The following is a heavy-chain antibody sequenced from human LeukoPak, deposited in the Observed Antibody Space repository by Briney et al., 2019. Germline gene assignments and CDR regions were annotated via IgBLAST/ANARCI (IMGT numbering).Heavy chain of an antibody. CDR3: ARGAATYSSSRFDY. J-gene: IGHJ4*02. V-gene: IGHV4-34*01. Sequence: GSLRLSCAASGFTFSSYSMNWVRQAPGKGLEWIGEINHSGSTNYNPSLKSRVTISVDTSKNQFSLKLSSVTAADTAVYYCARGAATYSSSRFDYWGRGTLVTVSS. D-gene: IGHD6-13*01. CDR1: GFTFSSYS. CDR2: INHSGST.